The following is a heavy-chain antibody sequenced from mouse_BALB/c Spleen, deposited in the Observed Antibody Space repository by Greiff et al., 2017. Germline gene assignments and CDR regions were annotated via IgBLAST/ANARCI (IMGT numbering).Heavy chain of an antibody. CDR3: ARGGFAY. CDR1: GYAFSSSW. J-gene: IGHJ3*01. CDR2: INPNNGGT. V-gene: IGHV1-18*01. Sequence: EVQLQQSGPELVKPGASVKISCKASGYAFSSSWMNWVKQSHGQSLEWIGDINPNNGGTIYNQKFKGKATLTVDKSSSTAYMELRSLTSEDTAVYYCARGGFAYWGQGTLVTVSA.